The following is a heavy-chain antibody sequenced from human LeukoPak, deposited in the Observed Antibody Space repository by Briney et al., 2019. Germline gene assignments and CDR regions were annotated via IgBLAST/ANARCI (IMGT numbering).Heavy chain of an antibody. CDR2: ISYDGSNK. CDR3: AKDRGAGIVGATPFDY. V-gene: IGHV3-30*18. CDR1: GFTFSSYG. J-gene: IGHJ4*02. D-gene: IGHD1-26*01. Sequence: GGSLRLSCAASGFTFSSYGMHWVRQAPGKGLEWVAVISYDGSNKYYADSVKGRFTISRDNSKNTLYLQMNSLRAEDTAVYYCAKDRGAGIVGATPFDYWGQGTLVTVSS.